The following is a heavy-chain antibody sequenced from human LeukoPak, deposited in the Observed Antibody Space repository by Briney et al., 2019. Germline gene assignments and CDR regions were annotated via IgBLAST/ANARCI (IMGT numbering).Heavy chain of an antibody. CDR3: ARGAAVAGFDY. D-gene: IGHD6-19*01. CDR2: IYYSGST. CDR1: GGSISSYY. Sequence: SETLSLTCTVSGGSISSYYWSWIRQPPGRGLEWIGYIYYSGSTNYNPSLKSRVTISVDTSKNQFSLKLSSVTAADTAVYYCARGAAVAGFDYWGQGTLVTVSS. V-gene: IGHV4-59*01. J-gene: IGHJ4*02.